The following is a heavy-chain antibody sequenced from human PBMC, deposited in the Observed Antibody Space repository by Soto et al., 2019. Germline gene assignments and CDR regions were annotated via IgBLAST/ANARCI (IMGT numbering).Heavy chain of an antibody. CDR2: IYYSGST. V-gene: IGHV4-31*03. D-gene: IGHD5-18*01. CDR3: ARDRLMATAGTARHYFGLDV. J-gene: IGHJ6*02. Sequence: SETLSLTCTVSGGSIRSGGYYWSWVRQSPRRGLEWIGNIYYSGSTYYNPSLKSRLTISVDTSKNQSSLNLSSVPAADTAVYYCARDRLMATAGTARHYFGLDVWGQGTTVTVSS. CDR1: GGSIRSGGYY.